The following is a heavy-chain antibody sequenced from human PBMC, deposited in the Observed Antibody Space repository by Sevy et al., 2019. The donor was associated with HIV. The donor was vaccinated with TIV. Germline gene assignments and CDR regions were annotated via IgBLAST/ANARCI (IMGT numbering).Heavy chain of an antibody. J-gene: IGHJ6*03. Sequence: ASVKVSCKASGYSFISYGINWVRQVPGQGLEWMGWISPYNGYTNSAQKFHDRVTLTTDTSTSTAYMELRSLRSDDTAVYYCARDDTYSHPARYHYSYMDVWCKGTTVTVSS. CDR1: GYSFISYG. CDR3: ARDDTYSHPARYHYSYMDV. D-gene: IGHD1-26*01. V-gene: IGHV1-18*01. CDR2: ISPYNGYT.